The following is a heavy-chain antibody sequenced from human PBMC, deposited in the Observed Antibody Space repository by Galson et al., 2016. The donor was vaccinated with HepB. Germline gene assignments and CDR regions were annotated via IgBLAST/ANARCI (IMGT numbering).Heavy chain of an antibody. CDR3: ASSVRGSGSPPGGY. J-gene: IGHJ4*02. Sequence: SLRLSCAASGFTFSTYWMHWVRQAPGKGLVWVSRINSDGSSTGFADSVKGRFTISRDNAKNTLYLQMNSLGAEDTAVYYCASSVRGSGSPPGGYWGQGTLVTVSS. D-gene: IGHD3-10*01. V-gene: IGHV3-74*01. CDR2: INSDGSST. CDR1: GFTFSTYW.